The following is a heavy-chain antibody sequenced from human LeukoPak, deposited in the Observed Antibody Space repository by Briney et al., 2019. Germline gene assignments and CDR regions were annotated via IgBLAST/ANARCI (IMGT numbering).Heavy chain of an antibody. CDR2: INPSGGRT. D-gene: IGHD3-9*01. V-gene: IGHV1-46*01. J-gene: IGHJ3*02. Sequence: ATEKVSCKGSGYTFTNYYMHWVRQAPGQGLDWMGIINPSGGRTTYAQKFQGRVSMTWDTSTSTAYMELSSLKSEDTAVYYCASDILTGDAAFDMWGQGTMVT. CDR3: ASDILTGDAAFDM. CDR1: GYTFTNYY.